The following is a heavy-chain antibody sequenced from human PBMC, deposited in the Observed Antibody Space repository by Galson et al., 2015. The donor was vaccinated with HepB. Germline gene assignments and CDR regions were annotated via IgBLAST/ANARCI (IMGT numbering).Heavy chain of an antibody. CDR3: ARSRRSCGGDCWSSYYYYGMDV. D-gene: IGHD2-21*02. Sequence: ETLSLTCGVYGESFSDYYWSWIRQPPGKGLEWIGEINHSGSTNYNPSLKSRVTISIDTSKNQLSLKLSSVAAADTAVYYCARSRRSCGGDCWSSYYYYGMDVWGQGTTVTVSS. CDR2: INHSGST. V-gene: IGHV4-34*01. J-gene: IGHJ6*02. CDR1: GESFSDYY.